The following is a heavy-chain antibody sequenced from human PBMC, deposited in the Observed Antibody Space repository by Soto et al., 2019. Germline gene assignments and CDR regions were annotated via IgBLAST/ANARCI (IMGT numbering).Heavy chain of an antibody. CDR1: GFTFSSYA. V-gene: IGHV3-64*01. Sequence: EVQLVESGGGLVQPGGSLRLSCAASGFTFSSYAMHWVRQAPGKGLEYVSAISSNGGSTYYANSVKGRFTISRDNSKNTLYLQMGSLRAEDMAVYYCARGGGYYHDYWGQGTLVTVSS. J-gene: IGHJ4*02. D-gene: IGHD3-22*01. CDR2: ISSNGGST. CDR3: ARGGGYYHDY.